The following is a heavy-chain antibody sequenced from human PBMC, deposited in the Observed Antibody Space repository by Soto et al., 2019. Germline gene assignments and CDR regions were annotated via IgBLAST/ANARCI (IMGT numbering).Heavy chain of an antibody. CDR1: GGTFSSYT. J-gene: IGHJ4*02. CDR2: IIPILGIA. CDR3: ARPETWFD. Sequence: QVQLVQSGAEVKKPGSSVKVSCKASGGTFSSYTISWVRQAPGQGLEWMGRIIPILGIANYAQKFQGRVTITADKSTSTAYMERSSLRSEDTAVDYCARPETWFDWGQGTLVTVSS. D-gene: IGHD3-22*01. V-gene: IGHV1-69*02.